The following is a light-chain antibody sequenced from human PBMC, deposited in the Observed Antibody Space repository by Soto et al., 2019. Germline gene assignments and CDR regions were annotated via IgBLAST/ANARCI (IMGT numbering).Light chain of an antibody. CDR2: AAS. Sequence: IQLTQSPSSLSASLGDSVTITCRASEDITIYFSWYQQKPGTAPNLLMYAASTLNSGVPSRFSGSGSGTDSTLTISSLQAEDFATYYCQQTSRYPSTFGRGTKVDIK. CDR3: QQTSRYPST. CDR1: EDITIY. J-gene: IGKJ1*01. V-gene: IGKV1-9*01.